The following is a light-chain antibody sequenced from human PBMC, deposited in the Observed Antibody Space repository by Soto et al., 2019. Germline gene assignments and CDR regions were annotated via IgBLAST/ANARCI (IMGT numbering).Light chain of an antibody. Sequence: QSVLTQPPSASGTPEQRVTISCSGSSSNIGNNAVNWYQQFPGTAPKLLIYDNIQRPSGVPDRFSGSKSGTSASLAISGLQSEDEADYYCAAWGDNLNGWVFGGGTQLTVL. J-gene: IGLJ3*02. CDR2: DNI. CDR1: SSNIGNNA. CDR3: AAWGDNLNGWV. V-gene: IGLV1-44*01.